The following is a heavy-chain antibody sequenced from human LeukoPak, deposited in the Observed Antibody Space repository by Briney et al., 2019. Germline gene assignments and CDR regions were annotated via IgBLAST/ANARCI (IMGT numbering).Heavy chain of an antibody. CDR2: IYHSGNT. CDR1: GGSIGSNIW. D-gene: IGHD2-2*01. CDR3: ARHLPGLAHQFSN. Sequence: PSETLSLTCAVFGGSIGSNIWWSWVRQPPGKGLEWIGEIYHSGNTNYNPSLKSRVTISVDKSKNQFSLTLSSVTAADTAVYYCARHLPGLAHQFSNWGQGTLVTVSS. J-gene: IGHJ4*02. V-gene: IGHV4-4*02.